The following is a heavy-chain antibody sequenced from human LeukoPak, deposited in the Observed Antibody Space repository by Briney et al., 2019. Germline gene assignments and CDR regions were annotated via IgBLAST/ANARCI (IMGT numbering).Heavy chain of an antibody. J-gene: IGHJ6*03. Sequence: PGGSLRLSCAASGFTFSTYAMSWVRQAPGKGLEWVSSVSGSGGNTHYADSVKGRFTISRDNSKNTLSLQMNSLRAEDTAVYYCAKNTVSGGHYQYYMDVWGKGTTVTVSS. D-gene: IGHD4-11*01. CDR2: VSGSGGNT. CDR1: GFTFSTYA. CDR3: AKNTVSGGHYQYYMDV. V-gene: IGHV3-23*01.